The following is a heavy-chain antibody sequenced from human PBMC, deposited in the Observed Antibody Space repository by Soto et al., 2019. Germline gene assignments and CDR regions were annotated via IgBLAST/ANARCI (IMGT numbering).Heavy chain of an antibody. D-gene: IGHD2-15*01. Sequence: SQTLSLTCVGSGDTVSSDSVAWNWVRQSPSRGLEWLGRTYYRSRWYSDYAVSVRSRIDINADTSKNQVSLQLNSVTPEDTAVYYCARSEEDSDYYYYGMDVWGQGTTVTVSS. CDR1: GDTVSSDSVA. CDR3: ARSEEDSDYYYYGMDV. CDR2: TYYRSRWYS. J-gene: IGHJ6*02. V-gene: IGHV6-1*01.